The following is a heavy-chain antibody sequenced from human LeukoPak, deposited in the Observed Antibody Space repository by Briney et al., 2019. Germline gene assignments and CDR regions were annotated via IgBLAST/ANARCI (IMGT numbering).Heavy chain of an antibody. CDR1: GFNFDDYA. V-gene: IGHV3-9*01. CDR2: ISWNSGSI. CDR3: AKDWAPSVDSSGFYDY. J-gene: IGHJ4*02. Sequence: GGSLRLSCAAPGFNFDDYAIHWVRQAPGKGLEWVSGISWNSGSIVYADSVKGRFTISRDNAKNALYLQMNSLRAEDTALYYCAKDWAPSVDSSGFYDYWGQGTLVTVSS. D-gene: IGHD3-22*01.